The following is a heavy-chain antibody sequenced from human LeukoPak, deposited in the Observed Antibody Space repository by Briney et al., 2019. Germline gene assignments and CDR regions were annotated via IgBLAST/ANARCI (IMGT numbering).Heavy chain of an antibody. CDR3: ARVDSYYDSSVPFDP. Sequence: SETLSLTCTVSGGSISSYYWSWIRQPAGKGLEWIGRIYTSGSTNYNPSLKSRDTMSVDTSKNQFSLKLSSVTAADTAVYYCARVDSYYDSSVPFDPWGQGTLVTVSS. D-gene: IGHD3-22*01. J-gene: IGHJ5*02. CDR1: GGSISSYY. CDR2: IYTSGST. V-gene: IGHV4-4*07.